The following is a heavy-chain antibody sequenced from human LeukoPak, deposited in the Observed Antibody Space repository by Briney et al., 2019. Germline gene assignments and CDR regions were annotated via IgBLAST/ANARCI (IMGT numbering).Heavy chain of an antibody. Sequence: GGSLRLSCVASGLPIADFAMHWVRQAPGKGLEWVSLISGDGVSTFYADSVKGRFGISRDNSKNSLSLEMNSLRTEDTAMYYCARESGKFDYWGQGTLVAVSS. V-gene: IGHV3-43*02. CDR2: ISGDGVST. J-gene: IGHJ4*02. CDR1: GLPIADFA. CDR3: ARESGKFDY.